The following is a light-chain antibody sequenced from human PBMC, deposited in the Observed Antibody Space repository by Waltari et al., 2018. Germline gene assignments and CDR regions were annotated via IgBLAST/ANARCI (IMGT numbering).Light chain of an antibody. V-gene: IGKV2-28*01. CDR3: MQALQTPLFT. Sequence: DIVMTQSPLSLPVTPGEPASISCRSTQSLLHNDGYNYLDWYLQKPGQSPQLLIYWGSNRASGVPDRFSGSGSGTDFTLKISRVEAEDVGVYYCMQALQTPLFTFGPGTKVDIK. CDR2: WGS. J-gene: IGKJ3*01. CDR1: QSLLHNDGYNY.